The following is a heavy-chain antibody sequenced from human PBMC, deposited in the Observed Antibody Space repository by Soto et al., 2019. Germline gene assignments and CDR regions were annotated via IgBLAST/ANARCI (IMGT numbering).Heavy chain of an antibody. J-gene: IGHJ4*02. CDR2: ISYHGSEE. CDR3: AKDRSGWDFNYYFDF. CDR1: GFMFSNYG. D-gene: IGHD6-19*01. Sequence: SLRLSCAGSGFMFSNYGMHWVRQAPGKGLEWVAAISYHGSEEYYTDSVKGRFTISRDNSKNTLYLQMNSLRAEDTALCYCAKDRSGWDFNYYFDFWGQGALVTVSS. V-gene: IGHV3-30*18.